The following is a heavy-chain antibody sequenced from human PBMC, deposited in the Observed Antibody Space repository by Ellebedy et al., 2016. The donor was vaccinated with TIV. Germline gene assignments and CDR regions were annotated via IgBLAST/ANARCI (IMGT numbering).Heavy chain of an antibody. D-gene: IGHD2-2*01. Sequence: ASVKVSCXVSGYTLTELSMHWVRQAPGKGLEWMGGFDPEDGETIYAQKFQGRVTMTEDTSTDTAYMELSSLRSEDTAVYYCATALGYCSSTSCYLFDYWGQGTLVTVSS. V-gene: IGHV1-24*01. CDR2: FDPEDGET. J-gene: IGHJ4*02. CDR1: GYTLTELS. CDR3: ATALGYCSSTSCYLFDY.